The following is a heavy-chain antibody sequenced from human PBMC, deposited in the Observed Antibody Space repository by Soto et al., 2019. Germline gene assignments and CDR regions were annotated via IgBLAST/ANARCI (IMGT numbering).Heavy chain of an antibody. Sequence: SGPTLVNPTQTLTLTCSISGFSLTTHGMCVSWIRQPPGKALEWLARIDWDDDKFYSTSLKPRLTISKDASNNQVVLTVTNMDPVDTATYYCARFRRYSSGRPFXYWGQGILVXVSS. CDR3: ARFRRYSSGRPFXY. D-gene: IGHD6-19*01. CDR1: GFSLTTHGMC. CDR2: IDWDDDK. J-gene: IGHJ4*02. V-gene: IGHV2-70*17.